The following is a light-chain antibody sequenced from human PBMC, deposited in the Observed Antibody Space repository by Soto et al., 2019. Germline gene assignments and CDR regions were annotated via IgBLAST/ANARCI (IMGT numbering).Light chain of an antibody. CDR2: GAS. J-gene: IGKJ4*01. Sequence: EIVLTQSPGTLSLSPGERATLSCRASQSVSSSFLAWYQQKPGQAPRLLIYGASSRATGIPDRFSGSGSGXDFTLTISRLEPEDVAVYYCQQYGSSPLTFGGGTKVEIK. V-gene: IGKV3-20*01. CDR3: QQYGSSPLT. CDR1: QSVSSSF.